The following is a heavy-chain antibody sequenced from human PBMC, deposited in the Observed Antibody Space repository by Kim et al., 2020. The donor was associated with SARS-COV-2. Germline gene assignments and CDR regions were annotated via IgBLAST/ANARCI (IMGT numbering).Heavy chain of an antibody. CDR3: AYSYQGAAIVVVPAAMAYYYGMDV. V-gene: IGHV5-10-1*01. D-gene: IGHD2-2*01. CDR2: IDPSDSYT. CDR1: GYSFTSYW. Sequence: GESLKISCKGSGYSFTSYWISWVRQMPGKGLEWMGRIDPSDSYTNYSPSFQGHVTISADKSISTAYLQWSSLKASDTAMYYCAYSYQGAAIVVVPAAMAYYYGMDVWGQGTTVTVSS. J-gene: IGHJ6*02.